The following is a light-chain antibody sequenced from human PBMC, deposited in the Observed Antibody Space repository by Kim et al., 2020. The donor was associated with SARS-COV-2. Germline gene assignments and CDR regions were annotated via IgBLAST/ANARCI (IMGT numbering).Light chain of an antibody. CDR1: NVGSRH. J-gene: IGLJ2*01. CDR2: QNV. V-gene: IGLV3-1*01. CDR3: SVWDRSTVL. Sequence: SYELTQPPSVSVSPGQTASITCSGDNVGSRHTSCYQQRPGQSPVLVIFQNVQRPTGIPEQFSGSKSGNTATLTISGTQTMDEADYYCSVWDRSTVLFGGG.